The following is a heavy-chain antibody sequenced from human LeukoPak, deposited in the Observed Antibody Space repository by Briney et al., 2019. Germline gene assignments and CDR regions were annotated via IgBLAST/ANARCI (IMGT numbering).Heavy chain of an antibody. J-gene: IGHJ3*02. Sequence: ASVKVSCKPSGYTFTSYGISWVRQAPGQGLKWMGWISAYNGNTNYARKLQGRVTMTTDTSTSTANMELRSLRSDDTAVYYCVRDLASTSPSYNAFDIWGQGGMVTVSS. CDR3: VRDLASTSPSYNAFDI. CDR2: ISAYNGNT. V-gene: IGHV1-18*01. D-gene: IGHD2-2*01. CDR1: GYTFTSYG.